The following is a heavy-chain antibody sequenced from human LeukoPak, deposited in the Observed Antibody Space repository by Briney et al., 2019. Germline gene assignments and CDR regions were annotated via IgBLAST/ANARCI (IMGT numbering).Heavy chain of an antibody. Sequence: GGSLRLSRAASGFTFSSYAMSWVRQAPGKGLEWVSAISGSGGSTYYADSVKGRFTISRDNSKNTLYLQMNSLRAEDTAVYYCAKCGDGYNYYHYWGQGTLVTVSS. CDR3: AKCGDGYNYYHY. CDR2: ISGSGGST. J-gene: IGHJ4*02. CDR1: GFTFSSYA. V-gene: IGHV3-23*01. D-gene: IGHD5-24*01.